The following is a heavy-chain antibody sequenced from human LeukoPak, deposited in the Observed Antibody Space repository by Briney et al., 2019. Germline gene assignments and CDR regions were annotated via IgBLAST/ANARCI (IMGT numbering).Heavy chain of an antibody. J-gene: IGHJ6*03. D-gene: IGHD6-13*01. CDR1: GFTFSSYG. Sequence: PGGSLRLSCAASGFTFSSYGMHWVRQAPGKGLEWVAVIWYDGSNKYYADSVKGRFTISRDNSKNTLYLQMNSLRAEDTAVYYCAKEEQQLVYYYYYYYMDVWGKGTTVTVSS. CDR3: AKEEQQLVYYYYYYYMDV. V-gene: IGHV3-33*06. CDR2: IWYDGSNK.